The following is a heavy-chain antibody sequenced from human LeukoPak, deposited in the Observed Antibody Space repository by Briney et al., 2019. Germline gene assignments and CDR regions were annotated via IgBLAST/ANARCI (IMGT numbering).Heavy chain of an antibody. V-gene: IGHV3-15*07. D-gene: IGHD2-21*01. Sequence: PGGSLRLSCAASGLTFSSHWMNWVRQAPGKGLEWVGRIKPKTDGETTEYAAPVKGRFSISRDDSKNMLYLQMNSLKTEDTAVYYCITPLPYSAQGGQGTLVTVSS. CDR2: IKPKTDGETT. J-gene: IGHJ4*02. CDR3: ITPLPYSAQ. CDR1: GLTFSSHW.